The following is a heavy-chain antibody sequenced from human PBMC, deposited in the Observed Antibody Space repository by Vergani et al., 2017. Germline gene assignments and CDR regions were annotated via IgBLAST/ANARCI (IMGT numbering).Heavy chain of an antibody. CDR1: GFTFSSYA. CDR2: ISGSGGSK. Sequence: EVQMMESGGGLVQPGGSLRLSCAASGFTFSSYAMSWVRQAPGKGLDWVSGISGSGGSKYNADSVKGRFTISRDNSKSTLYLQMNSLRAEDTAVYYCSKGRVERATETTQGIDYWGQGTLVTVSS. J-gene: IGHJ4*02. CDR3: SKGRVERATETTQGIDY. V-gene: IGHV3-23*01. D-gene: IGHD5-24*01.